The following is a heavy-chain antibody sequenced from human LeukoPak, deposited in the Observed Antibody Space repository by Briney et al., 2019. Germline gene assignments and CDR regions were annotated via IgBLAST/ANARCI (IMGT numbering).Heavy chain of an antibody. D-gene: IGHD6-13*01. CDR3: ARAGSSSWYSNRFDP. CDR1: GFTFSSYW. V-gene: IGHV3-74*01. J-gene: IGHJ5*02. Sequence: GGSLRLSCAASGFTFSSYWMHWVRQAPGKGLVWVSRINSDGSSTSYADSVKGRFTISRDNAKNTLYLQMNSLRAEDTAVYYCARAGSSSWYSNRFDPWGQGTLATVSS. CDR2: INSDGSST.